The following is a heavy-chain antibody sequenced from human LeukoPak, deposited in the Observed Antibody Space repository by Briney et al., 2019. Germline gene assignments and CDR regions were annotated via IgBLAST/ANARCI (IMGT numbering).Heavy chain of an antibody. CDR1: GFTFSNFA. V-gene: IGHV3-23*01. Sequence: GSLRLPFAASGFTFSNFAMNWVRQPSGKGLEGVPTLGGGGIDTYYADSVKGRFTISRDNSKNTLYLHMNSLRAEDTAVYYCAKDRGQIYYNYYMDVWGKGTTVTVSS. CDR2: LGGGGIDT. J-gene: IGHJ6*03. CDR3: AKDRGQIYYNYYMDV. D-gene: IGHD3-10*01.